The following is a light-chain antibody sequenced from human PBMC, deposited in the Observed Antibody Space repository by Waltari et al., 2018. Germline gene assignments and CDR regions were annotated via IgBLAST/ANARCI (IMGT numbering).Light chain of an antibody. Sequence: QSVLTQPPSVSGAPGQRVTIPCPGSGPNIGAGYDVTWYQQLPRAAPKLLIYGSTSRPLGVPARFFGSTSGTSASLAITGLQAEDEADYYCQSYDTSLSVVFGGGTKLTVL. V-gene: IGLV1-40*01. CDR3: QSYDTSLSVV. CDR1: GPNIGAGYD. CDR2: GST. J-gene: IGLJ3*02.